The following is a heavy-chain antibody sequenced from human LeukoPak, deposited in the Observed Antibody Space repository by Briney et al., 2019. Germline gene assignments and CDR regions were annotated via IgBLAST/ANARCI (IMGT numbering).Heavy chain of an antibody. D-gene: IGHD2-2*01. V-gene: IGHV1-24*01. CDR3: AIQLPSRFAFDY. Sequence: ASVKVSCKVSGYTLTELSMHWVRQAPGKGLEWMGGFDPEDGETIYAQKFQGRVTMTEDTSTDTAYMELSSLRSEDTAVYYCAIQLPSRFAFDYWGQGTLVTVSS. CDR2: FDPEDGET. J-gene: IGHJ4*02. CDR1: GYTLTELS.